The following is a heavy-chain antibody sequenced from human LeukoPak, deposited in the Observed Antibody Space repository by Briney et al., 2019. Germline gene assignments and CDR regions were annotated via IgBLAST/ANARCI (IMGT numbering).Heavy chain of an antibody. CDR2: INHSGST. J-gene: IGHJ4*02. CDR1: GGSFNGYY. CDR3: ARGSGYGSISVFDY. Sequence: SETLSLTCAVYGGSFNGYYWSWIRQPPGKGLEWIGEINHSGSTNYNPSLKSRVTISVDTSKNQFSLKLSSVTAADTAVYYCARGSGYGSISVFDYWGQGTLVTVSS. V-gene: IGHV4-34*01. D-gene: IGHD3-16*01.